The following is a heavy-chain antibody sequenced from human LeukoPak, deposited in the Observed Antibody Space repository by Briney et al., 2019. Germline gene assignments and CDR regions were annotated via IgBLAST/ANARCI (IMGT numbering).Heavy chain of an antibody. V-gene: IGHV4-61*02. J-gene: IGHJ6*03. CDR3: ARDGPGFGAQGSQREYYMDV. CDR1: GGSISSGSYF. CDR2: INTRGST. D-gene: IGHD3-10*01. Sequence: TSETLSLTCTVSGGSISSGSYFWSWIRQPVGKGLEWIGRINTRGSTKYNPSLKSRVTISVDTSKNQFSLKLSSVTAADTAVYYCARDGPGFGAQGSQREYYMDVWGKGTTVTVSS.